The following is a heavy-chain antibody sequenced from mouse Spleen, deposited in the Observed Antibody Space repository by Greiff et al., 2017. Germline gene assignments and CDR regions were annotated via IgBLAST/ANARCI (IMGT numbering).Heavy chain of an antibody. CDR1: GFTFSSYA. V-gene: IGHV5-9-4*01. J-gene: IGHJ3*01. Sequence: DVKLVESGGGLVKPGGSLKLSCAASGFTFSSYAMSWVRQSPEKRLEWVAEISSGGSYTYYPDTVTGRFTISRDNAKNTLYLEMSSLRSEDTATYYCARVRHYSNFEAYWGQGTLVTVSA. CDR2: ISSGGSYT. CDR3: ARVRHYSNFEAY. D-gene: IGHD2-5*01.